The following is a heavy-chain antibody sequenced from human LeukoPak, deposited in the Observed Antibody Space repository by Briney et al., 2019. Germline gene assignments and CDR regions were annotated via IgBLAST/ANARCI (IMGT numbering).Heavy chain of an antibody. CDR3: ARDRSGFGLPSDY. V-gene: IGHV3-74*01. D-gene: IGHD3-10*01. J-gene: IGHJ4*02. CDR1: VFTFSSYW. Sequence: GGSLRLSCAASVFTFSSYWMHWVRQAPGKELVWVSRINSDGSSTSYADSVKGRFTTSRDNAKNTLYLQMNSLRAEDTPVYYFARDRSGFGLPSDYWGQGTLVTVSS. CDR2: INSDGSST.